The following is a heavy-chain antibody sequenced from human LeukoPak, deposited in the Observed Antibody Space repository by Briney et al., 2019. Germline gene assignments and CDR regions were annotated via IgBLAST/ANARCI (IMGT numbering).Heavy chain of an antibody. V-gene: IGHV3-30-3*01. D-gene: IGHD3-10*01. CDR1: GFTFSSYA. CDR3: ASEVGVPFDY. Sequence: GGSLRLSCAASGFTFSSYAMNWARQAPGKGLEWVALVSYDGSNKNYADSVKGRFTISRDNSKNTLYLQMNSLGAEDTAVYYCASEVGVPFDYWGQGTLVTVSS. J-gene: IGHJ4*02. CDR2: VSYDGSNK.